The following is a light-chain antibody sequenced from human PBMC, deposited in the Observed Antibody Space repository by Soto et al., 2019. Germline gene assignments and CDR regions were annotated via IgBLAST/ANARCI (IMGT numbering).Light chain of an antibody. J-gene: IGKJ5*01. CDR1: QSLVXXXXXXX. CDR2: KVS. Sequence: DVVMTQSPLSLPVTLGXPXSISCRSSQSLVXXXXXXXLXWFQQRPGQSPRRLIYKVSNRDSGVPDRFSGSGSGTDFTLKISRVEAEDVGVYYCMQGTHWPITFGQGTRLEIK. V-gene: IGKV2-30*01. CDR3: MQGTHWPIT.